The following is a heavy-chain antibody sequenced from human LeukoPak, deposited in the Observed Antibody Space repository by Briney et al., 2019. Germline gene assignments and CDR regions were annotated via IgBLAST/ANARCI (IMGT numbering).Heavy chain of an antibody. CDR1: GYRFASNG. D-gene: IGHD6-19*01. J-gene: IGHJ4*02. V-gene: IGHV5-10-1*01. Sequence: GESLHISCQGSGYRFASNGISWVRQMPGKGLEWMGRIDPTDSYTYYSPSFQGHVTISTDKSITTAFLQWSSLRASDTAIYCCARQSRSAWYVFDFWGQGTLVTVSS. CDR3: ARQSRSAWYVFDF. CDR2: IDPTDSYT.